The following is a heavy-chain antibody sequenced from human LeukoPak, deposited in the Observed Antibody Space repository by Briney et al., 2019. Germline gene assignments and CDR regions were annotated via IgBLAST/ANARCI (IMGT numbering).Heavy chain of an antibody. CDR2: IWYDGSNK. CDR3: ARVEQQLVRGDYSDY. V-gene: IGHV3-33*01. D-gene: IGHD6-13*01. CDR1: GFTFSSYG. Sequence: GGSLRLSCAASGFTFSSYGMHWVRQAPGKGLEWVAVIWYDGSNKYYADSVKGRFTISRDNSKNTLYLQMNSLRAEDTAVYYCARVEQQLVRGDYSDYWGQGTLVTVSS. J-gene: IGHJ4*02.